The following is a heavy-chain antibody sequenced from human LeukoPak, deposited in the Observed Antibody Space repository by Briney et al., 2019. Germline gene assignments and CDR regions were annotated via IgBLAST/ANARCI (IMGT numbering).Heavy chain of an antibody. V-gene: IGHV4-34*01. J-gene: IGHJ4*02. D-gene: IGHD3-22*01. CDR3: ARGLRTYYYDSSGYSRASTYYFDY. CDR2: INHSGST. CDR1: GGSSSGYY. Sequence: SETLSLTCAVYGGSSSGYYWSWIRQPPGKGLEWIGEINHSGSTNYNPSLKSRVTISVDTSKNQFSLKLSSVTAADTAVYYCARGLRTYYYDSSGYSRASTYYFDYWGQGTLVTVSS.